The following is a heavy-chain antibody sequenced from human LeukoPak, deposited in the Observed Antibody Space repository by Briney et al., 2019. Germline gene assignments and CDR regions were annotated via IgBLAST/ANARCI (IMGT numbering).Heavy chain of an antibody. Sequence: GGSLRLSCAASGFTFSSYGMHWVRQAPGKGLEWVAVISYDGSNKYYADSVKGRFTISRDNSKNTLYLQMNSLRAEDTAVYYCWQQRIGYWGQGTLVTVSS. J-gene: IGHJ4*02. CDR2: ISYDGSNK. CDR1: GFTFSSYG. D-gene: IGHD6-13*01. CDR3: WQQRIGY. V-gene: IGHV3-30*03.